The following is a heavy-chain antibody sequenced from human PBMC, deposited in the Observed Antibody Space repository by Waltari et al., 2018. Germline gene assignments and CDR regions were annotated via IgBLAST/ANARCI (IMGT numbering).Heavy chain of an antibody. CDR1: GGSISSSVYY. V-gene: IGHV4-39*07. J-gene: IGHJ6*03. CDR2: LYYSGGT. Sequence: QLQLQESGPGLVKPSETLSLTCTVSGGSISSSVYYWGWIRQPPGKGLEWIGSLYYSGGTSYNPPLNSRLIISTVTTKNQLFSQLLSVVAAATAAYFCSRGGFLVMIFGVDYYYYYMDVWGKGTTVTISS. CDR3: SRGGFLVMIFGVDYYYYYMDV. D-gene: IGHD3-3*01.